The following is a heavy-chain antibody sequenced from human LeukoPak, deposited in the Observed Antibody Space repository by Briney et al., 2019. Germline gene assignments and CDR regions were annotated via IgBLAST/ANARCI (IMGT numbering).Heavy chain of an antibody. D-gene: IGHD6-6*01. CDR2: ISSDGSNK. V-gene: IGHV3-30-3*01. CDR3: DPHDGSSHF. Sequence: GGSLRLSCAASGFTFSIHAMHWVRQAPGKGLEWVAFISSDGSNKYYADSVKGRFTISRDNSKNTLYLQMNSLRDEDTAVYYCDPHDGSSHFWGQGTLVTVSS. CDR1: GFTFSIHA. J-gene: IGHJ4*02.